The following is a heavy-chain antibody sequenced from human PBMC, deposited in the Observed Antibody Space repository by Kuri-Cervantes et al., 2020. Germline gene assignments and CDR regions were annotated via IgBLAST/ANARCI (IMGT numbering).Heavy chain of an antibody. J-gene: IGHJ6*02. Sequence: ASVKVSCKASGYTFTSYDINWVRQATGQGLEWMGWMNPNSGNTGYAQKFQGRVTMTRNTSISTAYMELSSLRSEDTAVYYCARVGWSDPNYYYYGMDVWGRGTTVTVSS. CDR3: ARVGWSDPNYYYYGMDV. CDR2: MNPNSGNT. V-gene: IGHV1-8*01. CDR1: GYTFTSYD. D-gene: IGHD6-19*01.